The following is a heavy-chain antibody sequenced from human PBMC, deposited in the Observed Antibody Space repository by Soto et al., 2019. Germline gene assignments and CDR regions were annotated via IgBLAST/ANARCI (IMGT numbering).Heavy chain of an antibody. D-gene: IGHD3-3*01. Sequence: EVQLVESGGGLVQPGGSLRLSCAASGFTFSSYSMNWVRQAPGKGLEWVSYISSSSSTIYYADSVKGRFTISRDNAKNSLYLQMNSLRYEDTAVYYCARLLYDFWSGYYRRGPLDVWCQGTTVTVSS. CDR3: ARLLYDFWSGYYRRGPLDV. V-gene: IGHV3-48*02. CDR2: ISSSSSTI. J-gene: IGHJ6*02. CDR1: GFTFSSYS.